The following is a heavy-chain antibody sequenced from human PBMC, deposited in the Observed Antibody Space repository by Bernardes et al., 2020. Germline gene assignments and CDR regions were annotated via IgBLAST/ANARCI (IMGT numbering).Heavy chain of an antibody. CDR2: IYYSGST. CDR3: ARHRLVTMVQGVIITSVEPYYFDY. Sequence: SETLSLTCTVSGGSISSSSYYWGWIRQPPGKGLEWIGSIYYSGSTYYNPSLKSRVTISVDTSKNQFSLKLSSVTAADTAVYYCARHRLVTMVQGVIITSVEPYYFDYWGQGTLVTVSS. V-gene: IGHV4-39*01. J-gene: IGHJ4*02. CDR1: GGSISSSSYY. D-gene: IGHD3-10*01.